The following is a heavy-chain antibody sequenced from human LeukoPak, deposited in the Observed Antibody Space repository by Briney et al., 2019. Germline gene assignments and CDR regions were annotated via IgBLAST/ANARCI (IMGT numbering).Heavy chain of an antibody. CDR1: GITLSNYG. D-gene: IGHD2-21*01. CDR3: AKRGVVIRAILVGFHKEAYYFDS. J-gene: IGHJ4*02. CDR2: ISDSGGST. Sequence: PGGSLRLSCAVSGITLSNYGMSWVRQAPGKGLEWVAGISDSGGSTKYADSVKGRFTISRDNPKNTLYLQMNSLRAEDTAVYFCAKRGVVIRAILVGFHKEAYYFDSWGQGALVNVSS. V-gene: IGHV3-23*01.